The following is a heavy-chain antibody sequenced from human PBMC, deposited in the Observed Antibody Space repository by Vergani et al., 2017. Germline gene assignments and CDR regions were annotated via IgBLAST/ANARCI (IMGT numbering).Heavy chain of an antibody. D-gene: IGHD4-17*01. Sequence: QVQLQESGPGLVKPSQTLSLTCTVSGGSISSGSYYCSWIRQPAGKGLEWIGRIYTSGSTNYNPSLKSRVTISVDTSKNQFSLKLSSVTAADTAVYYCARATVDAFDIWGQGTMVTVSS. CDR3: ARATVDAFDI. CDR1: GGSISSGSYY. J-gene: IGHJ3*02. CDR2: IYTSGST. V-gene: IGHV4-61*02.